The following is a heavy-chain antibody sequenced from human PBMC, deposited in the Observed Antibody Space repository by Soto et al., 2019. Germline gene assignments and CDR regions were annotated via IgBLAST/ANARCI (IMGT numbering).Heavy chain of an antibody. V-gene: IGHV1-8*01. D-gene: IGHD3-3*01. CDR3: ARDESDFLFNI. J-gene: IGHJ3*02. CDR2: MNPNSGNT. Sequence: ASVKVSCKASGYTFTSYDINWVRQATGQGLEWMGWMNPNSGNTGYAQKFQGRVTMTRNTSISTANMELSSLRSEDTAVYYCARDESDFLFNIWGQGKMVTVSS. CDR1: GYTFTSYD.